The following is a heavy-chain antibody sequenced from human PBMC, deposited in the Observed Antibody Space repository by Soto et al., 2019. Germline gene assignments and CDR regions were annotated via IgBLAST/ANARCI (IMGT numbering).Heavy chain of an antibody. CDR2: IYYSGAT. Sequence: SETLSLTCAVSGYSISSSNWWGWIRQPPGKGLEWIGCIYYSGATYYNPSLKSRVTMSVDTSKNQFSLKLTSVTAVDTAVYYCARREIQGPIDYWGQGTLVTVSS. CDR1: GYSISSSNW. D-gene: IGHD1-26*01. V-gene: IGHV4-28*01. J-gene: IGHJ4*02. CDR3: ARREIQGPIDY.